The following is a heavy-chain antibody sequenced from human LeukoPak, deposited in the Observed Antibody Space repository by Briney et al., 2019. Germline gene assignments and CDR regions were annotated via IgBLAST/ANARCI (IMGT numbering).Heavy chain of an antibody. CDR3: ARHEPPGARRHLDY. V-gene: IGHV4-59*08. D-gene: IGHD1-14*01. CDR2: IYNAGTT. Sequence: SETLSLTCNVSGGSISSSYWSWIRQPPGKGLEWVGHIYNAGTTNYNPSLNSRVTISVDTSKNQLSLRLSSVTAADTAVYYCARHEPPGARRHLDYWGQGTLVTVSS. CDR1: GGSISSSY. J-gene: IGHJ4*02.